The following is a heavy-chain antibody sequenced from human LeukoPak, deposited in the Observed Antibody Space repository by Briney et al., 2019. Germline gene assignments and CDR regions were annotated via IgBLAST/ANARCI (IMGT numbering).Heavy chain of an antibody. CDR2: ISRSSDYI. V-gene: IGHV3-21*01. CDR3: ARDLNYYDSSTYDPYYGMDV. Sequence: GGSLRLSCAASGFTFSTSSINWVRQAPGKGLEWVSSISRSSDYISYADSVKGRSTISRYNAKNSLYLQMNSLRAEDTAVYYCARDLNYYDSSTYDPYYGMDVWGQGTTVTVSS. J-gene: IGHJ6*02. CDR1: GFTFSTSS. D-gene: IGHD3-22*01.